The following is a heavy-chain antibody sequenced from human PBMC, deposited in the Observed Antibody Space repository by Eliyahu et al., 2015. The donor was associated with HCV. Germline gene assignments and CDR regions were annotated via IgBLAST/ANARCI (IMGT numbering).Heavy chain of an antibody. CDR2: ISGSGXGT. CDR3: AKGGSSGTYWEAY. D-gene: IGHD1-26*01. Sequence: EVQLLESGGGLXQPGGSLRLSCAASGFTFSNYAMNWVRQAPGQGLEWVXSISGSGXGTFYADSVKGRFTISRDNSKNTLYLEMNSLRADDTAVYYCAKGGSSGTYWEAYWGQGTLVTVSS. CDR1: GFTFSNYA. J-gene: IGHJ4*02. V-gene: IGHV3-23*01.